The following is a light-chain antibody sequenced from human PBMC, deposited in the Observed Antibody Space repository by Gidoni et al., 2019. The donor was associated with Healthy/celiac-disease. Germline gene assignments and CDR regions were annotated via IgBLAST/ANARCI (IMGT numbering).Light chain of an antibody. CDR3: QQYGSSTT. Sequence: EIVLTQSPGTLTLSPGERATLSCRASQSVSSSYVAWYQQKPGQAPRLLIYGASSMATGIPDRFSGSGSGTDFTLTISRLEPEDFAVYYCQQYGSSTTFGQGTKVEIK. V-gene: IGKV3-20*01. J-gene: IGKJ1*01. CDR1: QSVSSSY. CDR2: GAS.